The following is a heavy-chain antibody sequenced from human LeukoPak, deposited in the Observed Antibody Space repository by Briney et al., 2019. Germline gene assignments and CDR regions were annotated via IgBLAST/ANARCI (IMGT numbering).Heavy chain of an antibody. D-gene: IGHD6-13*01. J-gene: IGHJ4*02. V-gene: IGHV3-21*01. CDR3: ARQFIAAAGMGVDY. Sequence: GGSLRLSCAASGFTFSSYSMNWVRQAPGKGLEWVSSISSSSSYIYYADSVKGRFTISRDDAKNSLYLQMNSLRAEDTAVYYCARQFIAAAGMGVDYWGQGTLVTVSS. CDR2: ISSSSSYI. CDR1: GFTFSSYS.